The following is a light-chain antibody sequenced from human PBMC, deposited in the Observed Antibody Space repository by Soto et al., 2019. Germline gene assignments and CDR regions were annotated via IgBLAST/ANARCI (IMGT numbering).Light chain of an antibody. CDR2: DAS. CDR1: QSTSNW. Sequence: DIQMTQSPSTLSASVGDRVTITCRASQSTSNWLAWYQQKPGKAPKLLIYDASSLESGVPSRFSGSGFGTEFTLTISSLQPDDFATYYCQQYNTYSRAFGQGTKVDIK. V-gene: IGKV1-5*01. J-gene: IGKJ1*01. CDR3: QQYNTYSRA.